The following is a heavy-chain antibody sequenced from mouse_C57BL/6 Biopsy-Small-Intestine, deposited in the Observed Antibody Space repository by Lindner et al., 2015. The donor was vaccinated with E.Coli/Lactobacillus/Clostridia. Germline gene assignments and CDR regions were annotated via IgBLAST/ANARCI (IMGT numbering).Heavy chain of an antibody. CDR2: IWGDGGT. V-gene: IGHV2-3*01. Sequence: VQLQESGPGLVAPSQSLSITCTVSGFSLTSYGVSWVRQPPGEGLEWLGVIWGDGGTHYHSALISRLSISKDNSKSQVFLKLNSLQTDDXATYYCAREVLPMDYWGQGTSVTVSS. D-gene: IGHD1-1*01. CDR1: GFSLTSYG. CDR3: AREVLPMDY. J-gene: IGHJ4*01.